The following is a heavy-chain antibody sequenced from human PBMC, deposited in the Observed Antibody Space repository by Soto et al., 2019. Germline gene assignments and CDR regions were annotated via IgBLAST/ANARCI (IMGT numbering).Heavy chain of an antibody. J-gene: IGHJ4*02. CDR3: ANARVEQGAPAARFVY. V-gene: IGHV3-23*01. CDR1: GFTFSSYA. CDR2: ISSSGFST. Sequence: GGSLRLSCAASGFTFSSYAMSWVRQAPGKGLEWVSAISSSGFSTFYPDSVKGRFTISRDNSKNTLYLQMNSLRAEDTAVYYCANARVEQGAPAARFVYWGKGTLVTVSS.